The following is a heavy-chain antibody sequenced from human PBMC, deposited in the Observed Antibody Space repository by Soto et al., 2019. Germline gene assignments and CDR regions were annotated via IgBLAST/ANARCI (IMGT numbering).Heavy chain of an antibody. CDR2: IYYSGST. CDR3: ARGKGYYDSSGYCYSPYYFDY. CDR1: GGSISSGDYY. V-gene: IGHV4-30-4*01. D-gene: IGHD3-22*01. Sequence: PWETLSLTCTVSGGSISSGDYYWSWIRQPPGKGLEWIGYIYYSGSTYYNPSLKSRVTISVDTSKNQFSLKLSSVTAADTAVYYCARGKGYYDSSGYCYSPYYFDYWGQGTLVTVSS. J-gene: IGHJ4*02.